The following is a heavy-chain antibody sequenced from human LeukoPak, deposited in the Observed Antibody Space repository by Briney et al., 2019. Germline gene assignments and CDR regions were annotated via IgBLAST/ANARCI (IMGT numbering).Heavy chain of an antibody. CDR1: GYSFTSYW. Sequence: GESLKISCKGSGYSFTSYWIGWVRQMPGKGLEWMGIIYPGDSDTRYSPSFQGQVTISADKSISTAYLQWSSLKASDTAMYYCARQRRPAANSHYMGVWGKGTTVTVSS. V-gene: IGHV5-51*01. D-gene: IGHD2-2*01. CDR2: IYPGDSDT. J-gene: IGHJ6*03. CDR3: ARQRRPAANSHYMGV.